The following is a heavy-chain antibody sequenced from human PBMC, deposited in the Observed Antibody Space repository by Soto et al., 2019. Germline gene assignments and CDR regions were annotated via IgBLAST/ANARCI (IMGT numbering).Heavy chain of an antibody. Sequence: ASVKVSCKASGYTFTSFDINWVRQATGQGLEWMGWMNPNSGHTGYAQKFQGRVTMTRDTSISTAYMELSSLRYEDTAVYYCTRGRNSGDGYNGGGYWGQGTLITVSS. CDR2: MNPNSGHT. CDR1: GYTFTSFD. V-gene: IGHV1-8*01. CDR3: TRGRNSGDGYNGGGY. D-gene: IGHD1-1*01. J-gene: IGHJ4*02.